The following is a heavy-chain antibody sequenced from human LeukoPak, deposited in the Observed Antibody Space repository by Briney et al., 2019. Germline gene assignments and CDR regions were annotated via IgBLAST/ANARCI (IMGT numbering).Heavy chain of an antibody. CDR3: ARYSGSLGAFDI. J-gene: IGHJ3*02. D-gene: IGHD1-26*01. V-gene: IGHV1-2*02. CDR2: INPNSGGT. CDR1: GYTFTGHY. Sequence: GASVTVSCTASGYTFTGHYMHWVRQAPGQGLEWMGWINPNSGGTNYAQKFQGRVTMTRDTSISTAYMELSRLRSDDTAVYYCARYSGSLGAFDIWGQGTMVTVSS.